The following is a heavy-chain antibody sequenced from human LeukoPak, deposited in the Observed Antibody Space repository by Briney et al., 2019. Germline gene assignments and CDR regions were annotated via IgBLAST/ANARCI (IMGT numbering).Heavy chain of an antibody. J-gene: IGHJ4*02. V-gene: IGHV3-23*01. CDR2: ISGSGGST. CDR3: AKDFYRIQQLAIFDY. CDR1: GFTFSSYA. Sequence: PGGSLRLSCAASGFTFSSYAMSWVRQAPGKGLEWVSDISGSGGSTYYTDSVKGRFTISRDNSKNTLYLQMNSLRAEDTAVCYCAKDFYRIQQLAIFDYWGQGTLVTVSS. D-gene: IGHD6-13*01.